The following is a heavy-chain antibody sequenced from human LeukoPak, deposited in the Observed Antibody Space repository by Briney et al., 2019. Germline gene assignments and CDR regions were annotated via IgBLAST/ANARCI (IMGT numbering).Heavy chain of an antibody. V-gene: IGHV3-23*01. J-gene: IGHJ3*02. CDR1: GFTFSNAW. CDR2: ISGSGGNT. CDR3: AKDHRFSYCSSATCAYAFDI. D-gene: IGHD2-2*01. Sequence: PGGSLRLSCAASGFTFSNAWMSWVRQAPGKGLECVSTISGSGGNTYYADSVKGRFTISRDNSKNTLYLQMNSLRAEDTAVYYCAKDHRFSYCSSATCAYAFDIWGQGTMVTVSS.